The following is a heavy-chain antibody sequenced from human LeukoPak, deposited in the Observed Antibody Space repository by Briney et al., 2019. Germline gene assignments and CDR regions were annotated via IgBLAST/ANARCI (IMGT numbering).Heavy chain of an antibody. CDR2: ITWKGGGA. CDR1: GFTLDVLS. CDR3: AKDISHSSVYYFFDC. Sequence: GRSLRLSCEASGFTLDVLSMRWVRQPPGKGRDWGYAITWKGGGAGYADSVKGRFTISRDNAKNSLYLQMNSLRAEDTALYYCAKDISHSSVYYFFDCWGQGTLVAVCS. J-gene: IGHJ4*02. V-gene: IGHV3-20*04. D-gene: IGHD3-22*01.